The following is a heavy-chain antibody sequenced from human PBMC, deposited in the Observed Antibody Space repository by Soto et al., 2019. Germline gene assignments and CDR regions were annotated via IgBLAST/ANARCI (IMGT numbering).Heavy chain of an antibody. Sequence: EVQLLESGGGLVQPGGSLRLSCAASGFTFSNYGMSWVRQAPGKGLEWVSSLSGSGGSTYYADSVKGRFTISRDNSKDTLYLQMNNLRAEDPAIFYCANYARVRLTTGFASWGQGTLVAVSS. CDR3: ANYARVRLTTGFAS. CDR2: LSGSGGST. V-gene: IGHV3-23*01. CDR1: GFTFSNYG. J-gene: IGHJ4*02. D-gene: IGHD4-17*01.